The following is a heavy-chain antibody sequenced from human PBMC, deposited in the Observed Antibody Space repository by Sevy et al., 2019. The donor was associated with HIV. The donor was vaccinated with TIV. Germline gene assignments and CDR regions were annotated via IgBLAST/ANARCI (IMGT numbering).Heavy chain of an antibody. D-gene: IGHD3-16*01. CDR1: GFTFSSYA. CDR2: ISGSGGST. J-gene: IGHJ3*02. V-gene: IGHV3-23*01. Sequence: GGSLRLSCAASGFTFSSYAMSWVRQAPGKGLEWVSAISGSGGSTYYADSVKGRFTNSRDNSKNTLYLQMNSLRAEDTAVYYCAKSPALGDAFDIWGQGTMVTVSS. CDR3: AKSPALGDAFDI.